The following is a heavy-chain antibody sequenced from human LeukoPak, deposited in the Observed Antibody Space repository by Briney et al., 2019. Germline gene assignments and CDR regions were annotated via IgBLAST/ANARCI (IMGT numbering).Heavy chain of an antibody. CDR2: IRASGDST. Sequence: GGSLRLSCAASGFTFSSYAMSWVRQAPGKGLEWVSIIRASGDSTYYADSVKGRFTISRDNSKNTLSLQTNSLRAEDTAVYYCAKDGSATYDYRGQGTLVTVSS. J-gene: IGHJ4*02. CDR1: GFTFSSYA. CDR3: AKDGSATYDY. D-gene: IGHD3-10*01. V-gene: IGHV3-23*01.